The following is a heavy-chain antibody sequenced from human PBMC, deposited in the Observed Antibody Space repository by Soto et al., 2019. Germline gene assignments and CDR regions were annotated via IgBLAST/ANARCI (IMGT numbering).Heavy chain of an antibody. CDR2: INHSGST. CDR1: GGSFSGYY. CDR3: ARPTRQWLGLRYYYGMDV. V-gene: IGHV4-34*01. D-gene: IGHD6-19*01. J-gene: IGHJ6*01. Sequence: QVQLQQWGAGLLKPSETLSLTCAVYGGSFSGYYWSWIRQPPGKGLEWIGEINHSGSTNYNPSLKSRVTISVNTSKNQFPLKLSSVTPADTAVYYCARPTRQWLGLRYYYGMDVW.